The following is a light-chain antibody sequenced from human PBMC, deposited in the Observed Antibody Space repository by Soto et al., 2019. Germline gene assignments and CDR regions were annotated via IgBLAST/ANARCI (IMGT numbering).Light chain of an antibody. CDR2: DAS. V-gene: IGKV1-5*01. J-gene: IGKJ1*01. Sequence: DIQMTQSPSTLSASVGDRVTITCRASQSISSWLAWYQQKPGKALKLLIYDASSLESGVPSRFSGSGSGTEFTLTISSLQPDDFATYYCQQYNSYWRTFGQGTKVDIK. CDR1: QSISSW. CDR3: QQYNSYWRT.